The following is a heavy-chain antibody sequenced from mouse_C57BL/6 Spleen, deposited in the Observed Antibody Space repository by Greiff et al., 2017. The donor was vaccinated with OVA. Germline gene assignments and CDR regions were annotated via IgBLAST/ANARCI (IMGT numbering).Heavy chain of an antibody. CDR1: GYSITSGYY. Sequence: VQLQESGPGLVKPSQSLSLTCSVTGYSITSGYYWNWIRQFPGNKLEWMGYISYDGSNNYNPSLKNRISITRDTSKNQFFLKLNSVTTEDTATYYCARSSYAMDYWGQGTSVTVSS. J-gene: IGHJ4*01. CDR2: ISYDGSN. D-gene: IGHD1-3*01. CDR3: ARSSYAMDY. V-gene: IGHV3-6*01.